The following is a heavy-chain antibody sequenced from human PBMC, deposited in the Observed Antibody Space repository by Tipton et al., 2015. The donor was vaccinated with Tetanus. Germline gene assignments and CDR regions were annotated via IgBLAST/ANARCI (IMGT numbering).Heavy chain of an antibody. CDR3: ARSGESSLSVLSGY. J-gene: IGHJ4*02. V-gene: IGHV1-3*01. CDR1: RYTFTSYT. Sequence: QVQLVQSGDEVKKPGASVKVTCKASRYTFTSYTMHWVRQAPGQRHERMGSINAGNGNTKYSHKFQGRVTITRDTSASPAYMELSSLRSEDTAMYYCARSGESSLSVLSGYWGQGTLVTVSS. D-gene: IGHD5-18*01. CDR2: INAGNGNT.